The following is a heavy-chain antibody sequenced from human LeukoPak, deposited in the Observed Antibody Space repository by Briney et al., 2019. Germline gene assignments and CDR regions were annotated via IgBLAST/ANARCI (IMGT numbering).Heavy chain of an antibody. CDR2: IHSNGGT. J-gene: IGHJ4*02. Sequence: PSGTRSLTCAVYGGSFRGYYWSWIRQPPGKGLDWIGYIHSNGGTKYNPSLKSRVTMSVDTSKNQFSLKLDSVPAADTAVYYCARHLGGNFGSGTHFVYWGQGTLVTVSS. CDR3: ARHLGGNFGSGTHFVY. D-gene: IGHD3-10*01. CDR1: GGSFRGYY. V-gene: IGHV4-59*01.